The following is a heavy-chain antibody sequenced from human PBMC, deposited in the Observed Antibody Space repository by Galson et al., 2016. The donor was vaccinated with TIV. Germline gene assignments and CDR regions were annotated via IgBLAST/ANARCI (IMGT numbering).Heavy chain of an antibody. CDR3: ARAVGGNWFDP. V-gene: IGHV1-8*02. CDR2: MNPYSGNT. Sequence: SVKVSCKASGYSFINHDINWVRQATGQGLEWMGWMNPYSGNTGYAQKLQGRVTMTRNTAISTAYMELNSLTSEDTAVYYCARAVGGNWFDPWGQGTLVTVSS. CDR1: GYSFINHD. J-gene: IGHJ5*02. D-gene: IGHD3-16*01.